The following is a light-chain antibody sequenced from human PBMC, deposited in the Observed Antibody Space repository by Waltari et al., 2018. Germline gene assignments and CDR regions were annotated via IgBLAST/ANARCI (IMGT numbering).Light chain of an antibody. Sequence: QSALTQPPSASGSPGQSVTISCTGTSSDVGGYKYVSWYQQHPGKAPTVMIYEVNKRPSGVPDRFSGSKSANTASLTVSGLQTDDEADYYCSSFAGSNNLIFGGGTKLTVL. CDR2: EVN. J-gene: IGLJ2*01. CDR1: SSDVGGYKY. V-gene: IGLV2-8*01. CDR3: SSFAGSNNLI.